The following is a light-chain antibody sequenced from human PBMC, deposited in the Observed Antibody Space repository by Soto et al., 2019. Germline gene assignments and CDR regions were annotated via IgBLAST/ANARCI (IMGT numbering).Light chain of an antibody. Sequence: IVLTQSPATLSVSPGERATLSCRASQSVSSLLAWYQQKPRQAPRLLIYDTSTMATGIPARFSGSGSGTDFTLTISSLQSEDFAIYYCQQYNSWPYTFGEGTKLEIK. CDR1: QSVSSL. V-gene: IGKV3-15*01. CDR2: DTS. J-gene: IGKJ2*01. CDR3: QQYNSWPYT.